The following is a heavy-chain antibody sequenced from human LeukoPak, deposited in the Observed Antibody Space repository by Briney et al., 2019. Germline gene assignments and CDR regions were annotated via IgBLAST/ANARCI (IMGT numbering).Heavy chain of an antibody. Sequence: GGSLRLSCAASGFTFSRYWMSWVRQAPGKGLEWVANIKQDGSEKYYVDSVKGRFTISRDNAKNSLYLQMNSLRAEDTAVYYCSFSMVRGVIGTYYFDYWGQGTLVTVSS. V-gene: IGHV3-7*03. CDR2: IKQDGSEK. D-gene: IGHD3-10*01. CDR1: GFTFSRYW. CDR3: SFSMVRGVIGTYYFDY. J-gene: IGHJ4*02.